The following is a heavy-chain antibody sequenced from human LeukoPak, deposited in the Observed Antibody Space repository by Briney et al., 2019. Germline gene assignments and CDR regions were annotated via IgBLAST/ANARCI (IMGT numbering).Heavy chain of an antibody. D-gene: IGHD6-19*01. CDR2: IIPIFGIA. CDR3: ASFSGWPQGRRVY. CDR1: GGTFSSYA. Sequence: SVKVSCKASGGTFSSYAISWVRQAPGQGLEWMGRIIPIFGIANYAQKFQGRVTMTEDTSTDTAYMELSSLRSEDTAVYYCASFSGWPQGRRVYWGQGTLVTVSS. J-gene: IGHJ4*02. V-gene: IGHV1-69*04.